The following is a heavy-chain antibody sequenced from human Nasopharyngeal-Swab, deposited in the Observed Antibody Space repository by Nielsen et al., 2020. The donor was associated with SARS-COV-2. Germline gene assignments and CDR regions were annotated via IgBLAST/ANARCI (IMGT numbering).Heavy chain of an antibody. Sequence: SETLSLTCTASGGSISSSTYYWAWIRQPPGKGLEWIGSIYYGGSTYYNPSLKSRVTISVDTSKNQFSLKLSSVTAAETAVYYCAALSSSWYEYYFDYWGQGTLVTVSS. CDR2: IYYGGST. CDR3: AALSSSWYEYYFDY. V-gene: IGHV4-39*01. J-gene: IGHJ4*02. D-gene: IGHD6-13*01. CDR1: GGSISSSTYY.